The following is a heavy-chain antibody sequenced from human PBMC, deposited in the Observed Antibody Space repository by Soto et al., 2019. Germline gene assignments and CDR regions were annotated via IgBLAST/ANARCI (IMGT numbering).Heavy chain of an antibody. CDR2: ISAYNGNT. D-gene: IGHD6-13*01. Sequence: GASVKVSCKASGYTFTSYGISWVRQAPGQGLEWMGRISAYNGNTNYAQKLQGRVAMTTDTSTSTAYMELRSLRSDDTAVYYCASFVIAEAGTGGYFDYWGQGTLVTVSS. CDR1: GYTFTSYG. V-gene: IGHV1-18*01. J-gene: IGHJ4*02. CDR3: ASFVIAEAGTGGYFDY.